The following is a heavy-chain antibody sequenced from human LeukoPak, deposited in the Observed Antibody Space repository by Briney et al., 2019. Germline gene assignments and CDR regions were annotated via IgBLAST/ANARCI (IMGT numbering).Heavy chain of an antibody. V-gene: IGHV3-21*04. CDR3: ARAMAVIYSYGKQDY. J-gene: IGHJ4*02. CDR2: ISSSSSYI. Sequence: GGSLRLSCAASGFTFSSYSMNWVRQAPGKGLEWVSSISSSSSYIYYADSVKGRFTISRDNSKNTFYLQMNSLRAEDTAVYYCARAMAVIYSYGKQDYWGQGTLVTVSS. D-gene: IGHD5-18*01. CDR1: GFTFSSYS.